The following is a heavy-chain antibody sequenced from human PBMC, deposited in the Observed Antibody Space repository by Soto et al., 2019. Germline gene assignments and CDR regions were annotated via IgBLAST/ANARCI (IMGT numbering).Heavy chain of an antibody. J-gene: IGHJ2*01. CDR1: GYTFTSYG. D-gene: IGHD2-21*02. CDR3: ARRSYDCGGDCYDWYFDL. CDR2: ISAYNGNT. Sequence: GASVKVSCKASGYTFTSYGISWVRQAPGQGLEWMGWISAYNGNTNYAQKLQGRVTMTTDTSTSTAYMELRSLRSDDTAVYYCARRSYDCGGDCYDWYFDLWGRGTLVTVSS. V-gene: IGHV1-18*01.